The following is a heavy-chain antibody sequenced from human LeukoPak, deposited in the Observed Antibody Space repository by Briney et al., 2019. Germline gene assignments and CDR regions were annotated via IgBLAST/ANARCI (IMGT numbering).Heavy chain of an antibody. D-gene: IGHD7-27*01. CDR1: SGSITSYY. V-gene: IGHV4-59*01. J-gene: IGHJ4*02. CDR3: ARVREAHLTGDSYFDY. Sequence: SETLSLTCTVSSGSITSYYWSWIRQPPGKGLEWIGYIYYSGSTNYNPSLKSRVTISVDTSKNQFSLKLSSVTAADTAVYYCARVREAHLTGDSYFDYWGQGTLVTVSS. CDR2: IYYSGST.